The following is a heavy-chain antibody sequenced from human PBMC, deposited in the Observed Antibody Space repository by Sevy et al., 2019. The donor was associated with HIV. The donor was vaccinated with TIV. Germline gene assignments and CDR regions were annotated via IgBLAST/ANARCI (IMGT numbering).Heavy chain of an antibody. Sequence: GESLKISCVTSGFSFSDYHMSWIRLAPGKGLEWISHITSSHGAKVYADSVRGRFDISRANARKSVYLQMNRLQVEDTATYFCVGRRYRVGHSWSYFFDFWGQGTPVTVSS. J-gene: IGHJ4*02. CDR1: GFSFSDYH. V-gene: IGHV3-11*01. CDR2: ITSSHGAK. D-gene: IGHD5-18*01. CDR3: VGRRYRVGHSWSYFFDF.